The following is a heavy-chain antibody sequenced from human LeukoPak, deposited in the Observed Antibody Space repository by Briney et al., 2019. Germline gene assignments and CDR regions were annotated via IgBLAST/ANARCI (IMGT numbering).Heavy chain of an antibody. CDR3: ARSVHQWETNFDY. V-gene: IGHV1-2*02. CDR1: GYTFTGYY. J-gene: IGHJ4*02. D-gene: IGHD5/OR15-5a*01. CDR2: FNPNNGGT. Sequence: ASVNVSCKASGYTFTGYYIHWVRQAPGQGLEWMGWFNPNNGGTNYAQKFQGRVTMTRDTSISTAFMVLSRLTSDDTAVYYCARSVHQWETNFDYWGQGTLVTVSS.